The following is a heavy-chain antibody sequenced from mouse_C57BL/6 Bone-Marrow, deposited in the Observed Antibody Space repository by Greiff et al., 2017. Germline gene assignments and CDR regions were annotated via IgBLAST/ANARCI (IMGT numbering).Heavy chain of an antibody. D-gene: IGHD3-2*02. J-gene: IGHJ2*01. CDR3: ARSGQVYFDY. Sequence: EVKLEESGGGLVQPGGSLSLSCAASGFTFTDYYMSWVRQPPGKALEWLGFIRNKANGYTTEYSASVKGRFTISRDNSQSILYLQMNALRAEDSATYYCARSGQVYFDYWGQGTTLTVSS. CDR2: IRNKANGYTT. V-gene: IGHV7-3*01. CDR1: GFTFTDYY.